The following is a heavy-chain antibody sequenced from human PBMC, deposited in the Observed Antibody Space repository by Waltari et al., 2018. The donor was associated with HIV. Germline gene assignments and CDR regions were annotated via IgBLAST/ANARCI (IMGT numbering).Heavy chain of an antibody. J-gene: IGHJ4*02. Sequence: QVQLQESGPGLVKPSQTLSLTCTDSGGSISSGSYYWRWLRPPAGKGLEWIGRIYTSGSTNYNPSLKSRVTISVDTSKNQFSLKLSSVTAADTAVYYCAGQYYDFWSAPEDYWGQGTLVTVSS. D-gene: IGHD3-3*01. CDR1: GGSISSGSYY. CDR2: IYTSGST. V-gene: IGHV4-61*02. CDR3: AGQYYDFWSAPEDY.